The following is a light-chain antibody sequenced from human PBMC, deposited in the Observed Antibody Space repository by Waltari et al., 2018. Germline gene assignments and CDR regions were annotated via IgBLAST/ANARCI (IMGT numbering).Light chain of an antibody. J-gene: IGLJ3*02. CDR2: TAI. Sequence: QTVVTQEPSLTVSPGGTVTLTCASSTGAVTSAYYPNWFQQKPGQAPRALIYTAINKHSWTPARCSGSLRGGKAALTLSGVQPEDEAEYYCLLYNGGGWVFGGGTQLTVL. V-gene: IGLV7-43*01. CDR3: LLYNGGGWV. CDR1: TGAVTSAYY.